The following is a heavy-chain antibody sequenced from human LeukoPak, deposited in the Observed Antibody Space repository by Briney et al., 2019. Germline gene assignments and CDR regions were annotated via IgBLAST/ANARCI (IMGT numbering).Heavy chain of an antibody. CDR3: ARESYYDSSGYPDY. J-gene: IGHJ4*02. CDR2: INPNSGGT. CDR1: GYTFTGYY. D-gene: IGHD3-22*01. Sequence: ASVKVSCKASGYTFTGYYMHWARQAPGQGLEWMGWINPNSGGTNYAQKFQGRVTMTRDTSISTAYMELSRLRSDDTAVYYCARESYYDSSGYPDYWGQGTLVTVSS. V-gene: IGHV1-2*02.